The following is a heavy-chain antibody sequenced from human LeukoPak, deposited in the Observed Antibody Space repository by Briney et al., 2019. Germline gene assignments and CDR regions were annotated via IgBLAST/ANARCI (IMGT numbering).Heavy chain of an antibody. Sequence: ASVKVSCKASGYTFTGYYLHWVRQAPGQGLEWMRWINPDSGDTNYLQKFQGRVTMTRDTSISTAYMELSRLRSDDTAVYYCTRDLLGGSGTFDPWGQGTLVTVSS. J-gene: IGHJ5*02. D-gene: IGHD3-10*01. CDR2: INPDSGDT. CDR1: GYTFTGYY. CDR3: TRDLLGGSGTFDP. V-gene: IGHV1-2*02.